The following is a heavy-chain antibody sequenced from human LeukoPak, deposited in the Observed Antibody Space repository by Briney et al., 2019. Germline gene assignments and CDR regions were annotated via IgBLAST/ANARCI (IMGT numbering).Heavy chain of an antibody. CDR2: IYYSGST. CDR1: GGSISSYY. V-gene: IGHV4-59*01. CDR3: ASVDYYDSSGSFDC. Sequence: PSETLSLTCTVSGGSISSYYWSWIRQPPGKGLEWIGYIYYSGSTNYNPSLRSRVTISVDTSKNQFSLKLSSVTAADTAVYYCASVDYYDSSGSFDCWGQGTLVTVSS. J-gene: IGHJ4*02. D-gene: IGHD3-22*01.